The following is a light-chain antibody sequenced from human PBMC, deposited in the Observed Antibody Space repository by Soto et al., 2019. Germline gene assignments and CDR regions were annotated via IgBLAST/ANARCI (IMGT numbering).Light chain of an antibody. CDR1: QSVSSY. Sequence: EIVMTQSPATLSVSPGERATLSCRASQSVSSYLAWYQQKSGQAPRLLIYGASTRATGIPARFSVSGSGTDLTPTISSLQLEDFAVYYCQQHKDWPLTFGQGSKVEIK. CDR3: QQHKDWPLT. V-gene: IGKV3-15*01. CDR2: GAS. J-gene: IGKJ1*01.